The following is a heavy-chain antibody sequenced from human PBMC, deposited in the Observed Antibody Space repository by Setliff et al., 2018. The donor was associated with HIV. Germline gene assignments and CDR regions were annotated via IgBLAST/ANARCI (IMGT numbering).Heavy chain of an antibody. CDR3: STDLPSSGFFPDY. CDR2: IKNRANGGTT. D-gene: IGHD6-19*01. J-gene: IGHJ4*02. Sequence: PGGSLRLSCAASGFTFSDAWMSWVRQAPGKGLEWVARIKNRANGGTTHYAAPVNGRFTISRDDSKNTLYLQMNSLKTDDTAVYYCSTDLPSSGFFPDYWGQGTLVTVSS. V-gene: IGHV3-15*01. CDR1: GFTFSDAW.